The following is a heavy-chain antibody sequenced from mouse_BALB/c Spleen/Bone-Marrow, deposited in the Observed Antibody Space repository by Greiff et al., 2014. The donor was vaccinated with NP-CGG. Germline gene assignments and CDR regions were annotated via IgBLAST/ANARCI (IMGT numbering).Heavy chain of an antibody. Sequence: QVQLQQSGPELVKPGASVKISCKASGYAFSSSWMNWVKQGPGQGLEWIGRIYPGDGDTNYNGKFKGKATLTADKSSSTAYMQLSSLTSVDSAVYFCARHAYGNSYWYFDVWGAGTTVTVSS. CDR2: IYPGDGDT. CDR3: ARHAYGNSYWYFDV. D-gene: IGHD2-1*01. V-gene: IGHV1-82*01. CDR1: GYAFSSSW. J-gene: IGHJ1*01.